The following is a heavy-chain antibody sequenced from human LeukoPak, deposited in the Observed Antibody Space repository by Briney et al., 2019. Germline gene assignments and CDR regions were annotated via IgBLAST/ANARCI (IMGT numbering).Heavy chain of an antibody. CDR2: IKQDGSER. J-gene: IGHJ4*02. CDR1: GFTFSSYW. D-gene: IGHD3-10*01. CDR3: ARDLTRYYYGSGSYHTPFDY. Sequence: GGSLRLSCAASGFTFSSYWMSWVRQAPGKGLEWVANIKQDGSERYYVDSVKGRFTISRDNAKNSPYLQMNSLRAEDTAVYYCARDLTRYYYGSGSYHTPFDYWGQGTLVTVSS. V-gene: IGHV3-7*03.